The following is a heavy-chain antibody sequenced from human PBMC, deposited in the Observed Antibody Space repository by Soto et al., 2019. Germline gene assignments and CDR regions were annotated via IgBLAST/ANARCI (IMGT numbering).Heavy chain of an antibody. V-gene: IGHV4-34*01. CDR1: GGSFSGYY. CDR2: INHSGST. Sequence: SETLSLTCAVYGGSFSGYYWSWIRQPPGKGLEWIGEINHSGSTNYNPSLKSRVTISVDTSKNQFSLKLSSVTAADTAVYYCASRGSSSWFFPFDYWGQGTLVTVSS. D-gene: IGHD6-13*01. CDR3: ASRGSSSWFFPFDY. J-gene: IGHJ4*02.